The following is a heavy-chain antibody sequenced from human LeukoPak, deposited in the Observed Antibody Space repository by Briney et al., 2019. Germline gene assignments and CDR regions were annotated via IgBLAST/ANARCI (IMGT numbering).Heavy chain of an antibody. CDR3: ARGSGSYYKSWFDP. J-gene: IGHJ5*02. CDR1: GGSISSYY. V-gene: IGHV4-59*01. D-gene: IGHD3-10*01. CDR2: IYYSGST. Sequence: KPSETLSLTCTVSGGSISSYYWSWIRQPPGKGLEWIGYIYYSGSTNYSPSLKSRVTISVDTSKNQFSLKLSSVTAADTAVYYCARGSGSYYKSWFDPWGQGTLVTVSS.